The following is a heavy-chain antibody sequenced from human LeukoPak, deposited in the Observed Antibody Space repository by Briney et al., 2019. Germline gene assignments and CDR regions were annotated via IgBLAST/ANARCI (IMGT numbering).Heavy chain of an antibody. V-gene: IGHV4-4*02. Sequence: PSETLSLTCAVSGGSISSSNWWSWVRQPPGKGLEWVGSIYYSGSTYYNPSLKSRVTISVDTSKNQFSLKLSSVTAADTAVYYCARRGRMVRGVTVWGINWFDPWGQGTLVTVSS. CDR2: IYYSGST. CDR3: ARRGRMVRGVTVWGINWFDP. D-gene: IGHD3-10*01. J-gene: IGHJ5*02. CDR1: GGSISSSNW.